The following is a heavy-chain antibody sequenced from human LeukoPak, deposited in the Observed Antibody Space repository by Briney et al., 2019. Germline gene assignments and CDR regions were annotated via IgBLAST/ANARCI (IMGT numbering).Heavy chain of an antibody. Sequence: GGSLRLSCAASGFTFSSYAMHWVRQAPGKGLEWVAVISYDGSNKYYADSVKGRFTISRDNSKNTLYLQMNSLRAEDTAVYYCARGGTSCYDYWGQGTLVTVSS. D-gene: IGHD2-2*01. CDR1: GFTFSSYA. CDR3: ARGGTSCYDY. CDR2: ISYDGSNK. V-gene: IGHV3-30-3*01. J-gene: IGHJ4*02.